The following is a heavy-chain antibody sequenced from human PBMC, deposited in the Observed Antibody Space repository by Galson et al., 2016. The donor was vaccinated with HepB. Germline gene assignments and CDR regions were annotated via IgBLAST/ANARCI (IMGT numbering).Heavy chain of an antibody. Sequence: SLRLSCAASGFTFSDHAMSWFRQAPGKGLEWVGFISSKAYGGTTEFAASVKDRFTISRDDSKSIAYQQMNSLKIEDTAVYYCTDGGGIAAAARGLNHWGQGTLVTVSS. V-gene: IGHV3-49*03. CDR2: ISSKAYGGTT. J-gene: IGHJ5*02. D-gene: IGHD6-13*01. CDR1: GFTFSDHA. CDR3: TDGGGIAAAARGLNH.